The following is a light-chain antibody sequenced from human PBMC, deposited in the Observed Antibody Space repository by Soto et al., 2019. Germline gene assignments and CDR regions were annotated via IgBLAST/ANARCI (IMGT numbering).Light chain of an antibody. V-gene: IGLV2-8*01. CDR2: EVN. J-gene: IGLJ1*01. Sequence: QSVLTQPPSASGSPGQSVTISCTGTSSDVGGYNYVSWFQQHPGKAPKLIIHEVNQRPSGVPDRFSGSKSGNTASLTVSGLQAGDEGTYYCSSYGGYNNVVFGTGTKVTV. CDR1: SSDVGGYNY. CDR3: SSYGGYNNVV.